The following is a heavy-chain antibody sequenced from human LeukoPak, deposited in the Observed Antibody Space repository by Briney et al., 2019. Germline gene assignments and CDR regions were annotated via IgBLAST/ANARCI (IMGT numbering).Heavy chain of an antibody. D-gene: IGHD3-10*01. CDR1: GFAFSGYW. V-gene: IGHV3-74*01. J-gene: IGHJ3*02. Sequence: QSGGSLRLSCAAAGFAFSGYWMHWVRQAPGKGLVGVSRIKGDGTSTSYADSVKGRFTISRDNAKNTVYLQMNGLRAEDTAVYYCARWGLGKGEAFDIWGQGRMVIVSS. CDR3: ARWGLGKGEAFDI. CDR2: IKGDGTST.